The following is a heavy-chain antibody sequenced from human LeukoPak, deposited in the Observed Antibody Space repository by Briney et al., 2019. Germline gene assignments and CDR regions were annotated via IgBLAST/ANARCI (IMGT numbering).Heavy chain of an antibody. Sequence: SETLSLTCTVSGGSISSYYWSWIRQPPGKGLEWIGYIYYSGSTNYNPSLKSRVTISVDTSKNQFSLKLSSVTAADTAVYYCARTQYYYYYMDVWGKGTTVTISS. CDR3: ARTQYYYYYMDV. V-gene: IGHV4-59*01. J-gene: IGHJ6*03. CDR1: GGSISSYY. CDR2: IYYSGST.